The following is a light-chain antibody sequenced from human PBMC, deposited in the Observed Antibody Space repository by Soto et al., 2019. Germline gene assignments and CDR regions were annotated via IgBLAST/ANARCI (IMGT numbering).Light chain of an antibody. CDR1: ISDVGFYNY. V-gene: IGLV2-14*01. CDR3: NSYTSSTSYV. Sequence: QSALTQPASVSGSPGQSITISCTGTISDVGFYNYVSWYQQHPGKAPKLLIYEVSNRPSGVSNRFSASKSGNTASLTISGLQAEDEADYYCNSYTSSTSYVFGTGTKLTVL. CDR2: EVS. J-gene: IGLJ1*01.